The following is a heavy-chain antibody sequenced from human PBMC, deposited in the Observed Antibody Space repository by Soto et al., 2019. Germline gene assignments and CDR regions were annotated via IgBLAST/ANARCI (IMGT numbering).Heavy chain of an antibody. CDR3: ASLRGWAHAFDI. CDR1: GFTFSSYG. D-gene: IGHD3-10*01. J-gene: IGHJ3*02. CDR2: IWYDGSKR. V-gene: IGHV3-33*01. Sequence: PGGSLRLSCAASGFTFSSYGMHWVRQAPGKGLEWVGVIWYDGSKRYYVDSVKGRFTISRDNSKNTLYLQMNSLRAEDTAVYYCASLRGWAHAFDIWGQGTMVTVSS.